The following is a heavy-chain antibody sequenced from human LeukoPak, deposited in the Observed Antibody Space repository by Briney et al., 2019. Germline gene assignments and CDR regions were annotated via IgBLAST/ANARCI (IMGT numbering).Heavy chain of an antibody. J-gene: IGHJ4*02. CDR3: ASYNYYDSSGYYYEWVY. V-gene: IGHV5-51*01. D-gene: IGHD3-22*01. CDR1: GYSFTSYW. Sequence: GESLKISCKGSGYSFTSYWIGWVRQMPGKGLEWMGITYPGDSDTRYSPSFQGQVTISADKSITTAYLQWSSLKASDTAMYYCASYNYYDSSGYYYEWVYWGQGTLVTVSS. CDR2: TYPGDSDT.